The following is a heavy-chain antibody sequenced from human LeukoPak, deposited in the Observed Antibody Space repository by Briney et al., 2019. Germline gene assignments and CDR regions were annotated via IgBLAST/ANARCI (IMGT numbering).Heavy chain of an antibody. CDR1: GFTFSDYN. CDR3: ARSIGLTDGGVDV. Sequence: GGSLRLSCAASGFTFSDYNMNWVRQAPGKGLEWVSYITNSGSTIHYADSVKGRFTISRDNAKNSLYLQMNSLRAEDTAVYYCARSIGLTDGGVDVWGQGTTVTVSS. V-gene: IGHV3-11*01. CDR2: ITNSGSTI. D-gene: IGHD2/OR15-2a*01. J-gene: IGHJ6*02.